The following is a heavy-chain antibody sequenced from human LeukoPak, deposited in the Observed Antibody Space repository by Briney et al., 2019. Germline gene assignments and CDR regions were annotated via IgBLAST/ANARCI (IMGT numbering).Heavy chain of an antibody. V-gene: IGHV1-69*01. Sequence: GASVKVSCKASGGTFSSYAISWVRQAPGQGLEWMGGIIPIFGTANYAQKFQGRVTITADESTSTAYMELSSLRSEDTAVYYCARVGEVYQLPLGSFDYWGQGTLVTVSS. CDR1: GGTFSSYA. D-gene: IGHD2-2*01. J-gene: IGHJ4*02. CDR2: IIPIFGTA. CDR3: ARVGEVYQLPLGSFDY.